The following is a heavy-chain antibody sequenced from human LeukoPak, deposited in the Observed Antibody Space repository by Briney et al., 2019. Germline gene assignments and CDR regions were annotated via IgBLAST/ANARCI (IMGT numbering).Heavy chain of an antibody. V-gene: IGHV4-61*01. CDR3: AKTSYSYDRYFDY. CDR1: GGSVSSSSYW. D-gene: IGHD3-22*01. Sequence: SETLSLTCTVSGGSVSSSSYWWSWIRQPPGKGLEWIGYIYYSENTNYNPSLKSRVLMSVDTSKNQFSLKLSSVTAADTAVYYCAKTSYSYDRYFDYWGQGTLVIVSS. CDR2: IYYSENT. J-gene: IGHJ4*02.